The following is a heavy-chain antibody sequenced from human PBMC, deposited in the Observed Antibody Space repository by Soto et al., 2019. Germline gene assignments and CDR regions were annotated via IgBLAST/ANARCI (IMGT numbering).Heavy chain of an antibody. D-gene: IGHD3-22*01. Sequence: ASVKVSCKVSGYTLTELSMHWVRQAPGKGLEWMGGFDPEDGETIYAQKFQGRVTMTEDTSTDTAYMELSSLRAEDTAVYYCARDYYDSSDYLAFLDYWGQGTLVTVSS. J-gene: IGHJ4*02. CDR3: ARDYYDSSDYLAFLDY. CDR2: FDPEDGET. V-gene: IGHV1-24*01. CDR1: GYTLTELS.